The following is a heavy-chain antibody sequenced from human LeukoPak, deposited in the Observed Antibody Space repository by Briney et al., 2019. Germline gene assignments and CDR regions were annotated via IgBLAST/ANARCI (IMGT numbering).Heavy chain of an antibody. Sequence: SETLSLTCTVSGGSISSSSYYWGWIRQPPGKGLEWIGSIYYSGSTYYNQSLKSRVTISVDTSKNQYSLKLSSVTAADTAVYYCASSWFVRVRRDAFDIWGQGTMVTVSS. J-gene: IGHJ3*02. CDR2: IYYSGST. D-gene: IGHD3-10*01. CDR1: GGSISSSSYY. CDR3: ASSWFVRVRRDAFDI. V-gene: IGHV4-39*01.